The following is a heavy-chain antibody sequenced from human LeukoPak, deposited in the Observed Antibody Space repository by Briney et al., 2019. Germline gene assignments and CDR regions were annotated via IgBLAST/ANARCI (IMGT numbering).Heavy chain of an antibody. CDR3: ARSRRVGNGEYPDY. V-gene: IGHV1-2*02. CDR1: GYTFTGYY. D-gene: IGHD3-10*01. Sequence: ASVKVSCKASGYTFTGYYMHWVRKAPGQGLEWMGWINPNTGDTNYGRKFQGRVTMTRDTSINTAYMELRSLRSDDTAVYYCARSRRVGNGEYPDYWGQGTLVTVSS. J-gene: IGHJ4*02. CDR2: INPNTGDT.